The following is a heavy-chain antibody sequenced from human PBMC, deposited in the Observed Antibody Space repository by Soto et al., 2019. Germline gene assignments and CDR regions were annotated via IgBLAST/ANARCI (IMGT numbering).Heavy chain of an antibody. CDR2: ISSDGRNQ. CDR1: GFTFSTYG. D-gene: IGHD6-13*01. V-gene: IGHV3-30*03. CDR3: AEVGYGRPGNDY. J-gene: IGHJ4*02. Sequence: QVQLVESGGAVVQPGMSLRLSCTTSGFTFSTYGMHCVRQAPGKGLEWVAGISSDGRNQYYADSVKGRFTISRDNSKNTLYLEMNSLRSEDTALYYCAEVGYGRPGNDYWGQGTLVSVSS.